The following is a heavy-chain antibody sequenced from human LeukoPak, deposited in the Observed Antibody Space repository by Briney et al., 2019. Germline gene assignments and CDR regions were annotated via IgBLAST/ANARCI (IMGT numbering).Heavy chain of an antibody. CDR3: ASREGGSSRALDY. CDR1: GGTFSSYA. V-gene: IGHV1-69*05. Sequence: ASVKVSCKASGGTFSSYAISWVRQAPGQGLEWMGGIIPIFGTANYAQKFQGRVTITTDESTSTAYMELSSLRSEDTAVYYCASREGGSSRALDYWGQGTLVTVSS. CDR2: IIPIFGTA. D-gene: IGHD6-13*01. J-gene: IGHJ4*02.